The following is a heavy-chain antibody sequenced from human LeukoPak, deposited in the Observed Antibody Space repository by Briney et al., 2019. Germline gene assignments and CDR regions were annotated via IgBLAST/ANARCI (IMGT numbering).Heavy chain of an antibody. J-gene: IGHJ3*02. CDR3: ARVYGGNPDAFDI. D-gene: IGHD4-23*01. V-gene: IGHV4-31*03. CDR2: FYYSGSP. Sequence: PSETLSLTCTVSGGSISSGGYYWSWIRQHPGKGLVWIGYFYYSGSPYYNPSLKSRVTISVDTSKSQFSLKLSSVTAADTAVYYCARVYGGNPDAFDIWGQGTMVTVSS. CDR1: GGSISSGGYY.